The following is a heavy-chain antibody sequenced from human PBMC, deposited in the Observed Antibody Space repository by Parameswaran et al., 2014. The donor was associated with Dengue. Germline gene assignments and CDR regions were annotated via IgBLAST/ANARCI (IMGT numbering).Heavy chain of an antibody. V-gene: IGHV4-59*01. CDR2: IYYSGST. CDR3: ARATSPALYYYGSD. Sequence: SETLSLTCTVSGGSISSYYWSWIRQPPGKGLEWIGYIYYSGSTNYNPSLKSRVTISVDTSKNQFSLKLSSVTAADTAVYYCARATSPALYYYGSDWGQGTLVTVSS. D-gene: IGHD3-10*01. J-gene: IGHJ4*02. CDR1: GGSISSYY.